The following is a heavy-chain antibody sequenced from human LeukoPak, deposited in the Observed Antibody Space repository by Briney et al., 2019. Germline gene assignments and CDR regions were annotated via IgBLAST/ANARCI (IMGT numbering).Heavy chain of an antibody. CDR2: ISSSSSYI. Sequence: GGSLRLSCAASGFTFSSYSMNWVHQAPGKGLEWVSSISSSSSYIYYADSVKGRFTISRDNAKNSLYLQMNGLRAEDTAVYYCARVPLDTVAAAGTHYFDYWGQGTLVTVSS. D-gene: IGHD6-13*01. CDR1: GFTFSSYS. J-gene: IGHJ4*02. V-gene: IGHV3-21*01. CDR3: ARVPLDTVAAAGTHYFDY.